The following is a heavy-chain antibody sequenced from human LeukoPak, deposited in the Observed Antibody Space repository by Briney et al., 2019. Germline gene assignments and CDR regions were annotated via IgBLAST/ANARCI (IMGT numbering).Heavy chain of an antibody. CDR1: GFTFSSFA. D-gene: IGHD2-15*01. CDR2: ISNNGGYT. CDR3: AKQLGYCSDGSCYFPY. J-gene: IGHJ4*02. V-gene: IGHV3-23*01. Sequence: GGSLRLSCAASGFTFSSFAMSWVRQPPGKGREWVSAISNNGGYTYYADSVQGRFTISRDNSKSTLCLQMNSLRAEDTAVYYCAKQLGYCSDGSCYFPYWGQGTLVTVSS.